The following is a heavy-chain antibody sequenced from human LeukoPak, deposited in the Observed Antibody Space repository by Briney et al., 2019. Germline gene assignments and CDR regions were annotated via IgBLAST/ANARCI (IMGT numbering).Heavy chain of an antibody. J-gene: IGHJ4*02. CDR1: GFSLTTSGMC. V-gene: IGHV2-70*11. D-gene: IGHD6-19*01. CDR3: ARTSRGSGWSNFDS. Sequence: SGPTLVNPTQTLTLTCTFSGFSLTTSGMCVSWIRQPPGKALEWLARTDWDDDKYHSTSLKTRLTISKDTSKNPVVLTMTNMDPVDTATYYSARTSRGSGWSNFDSWGQGTLVTVSS. CDR2: TDWDDDK.